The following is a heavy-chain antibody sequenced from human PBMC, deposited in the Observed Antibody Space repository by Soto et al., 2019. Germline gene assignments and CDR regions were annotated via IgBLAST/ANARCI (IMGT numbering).Heavy chain of an antibody. V-gene: IGHV3-21*01. Sequence: GGSLRLSCAASGFTFSSYAMNWVRQAPGKGLEWVSSISSSSSYIYYADSVKGRFTISRDNAKNSLYLQMNSLRAEDTVVYYCARAYAAPPENRFDPWGQGTLVTV. CDR2: ISSSSSYI. CDR1: GFTFSSYA. D-gene: IGHD4-17*01. CDR3: ARAYAAPPENRFDP. J-gene: IGHJ5*02.